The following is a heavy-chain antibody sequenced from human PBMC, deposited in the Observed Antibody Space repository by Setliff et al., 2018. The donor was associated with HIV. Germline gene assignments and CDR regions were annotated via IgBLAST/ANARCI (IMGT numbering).Heavy chain of an antibody. D-gene: IGHD3-10*02. J-gene: IGHJ3*02. CDR2: IGGRFDT. CDR1: GFTFSDYS. Sequence: GGSLRLSCAASGFTFSDYSMNWVRQAPGKGLEWVSFIGGRFDTYYADSVKGRFTISRDNAKKSLYLQMNSLRADDTAVYYCARDTMWTFDIWGQGTLVTVSS. V-gene: IGHV3-48*01. CDR3: ARDTMWTFDI.